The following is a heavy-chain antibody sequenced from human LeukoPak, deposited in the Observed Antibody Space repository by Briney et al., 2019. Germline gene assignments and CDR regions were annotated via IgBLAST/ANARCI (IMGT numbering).Heavy chain of an antibody. J-gene: IGHJ4*02. CDR3: ARDAYYYDSSGYYYFDY. CDR2: IYNSGST. V-gene: IGHV4-4*07. CDR1: GGSISSYY. D-gene: IGHD3-22*01. Sequence: SETLSLTCTVSGGSISSYYWSWIRQPPGKGLEWIGRIYNSGSTNYNPSLKSRVTISVDTSKNQFSLKLSSFTPPSTARNYCARDAYYYDSSGYYYFDYWGQGTLVTVSS.